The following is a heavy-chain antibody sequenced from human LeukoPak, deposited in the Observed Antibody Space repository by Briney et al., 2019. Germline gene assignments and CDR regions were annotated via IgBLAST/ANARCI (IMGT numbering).Heavy chain of an antibody. J-gene: IGHJ5*02. Sequence: GGSLRLSCSASGFTFSNYAMHWVRQAPGKGLEYVSAISVGGTNTYYADSVKGRFTISRDNSKNTLDLQMSSLRPEDAALYYCVKSGKYSSGHYESWGQGTLVTVSS. D-gene: IGHD6-19*01. CDR3: VKSGKYSSGHYES. CDR2: ISVGGTNT. V-gene: IGHV3-64D*09. CDR1: GFTFSNYA.